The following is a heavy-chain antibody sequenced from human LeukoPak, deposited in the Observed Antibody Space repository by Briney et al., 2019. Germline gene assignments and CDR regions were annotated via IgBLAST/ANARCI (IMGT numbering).Heavy chain of an antibody. J-gene: IGHJ4*02. CDR3: ATVLYGSNGFDY. D-gene: IGHD3-22*01. V-gene: IGHV4-59*01. Sequence: SETLSLTCTVSGGSINNYYWSWIRQPPGEGLEWIAFFHHSGTNSYNPSVKGRVTISFDTSKNHLPLDLRSVTAADTATYYCATVLYGSNGFDYWGQGTLVTVAA. CDR2: FHHSGTN. CDR1: GGSINNYY.